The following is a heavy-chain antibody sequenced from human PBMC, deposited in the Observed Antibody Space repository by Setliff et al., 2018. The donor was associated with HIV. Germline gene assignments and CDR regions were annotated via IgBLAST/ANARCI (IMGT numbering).Heavy chain of an antibody. D-gene: IGHD3-22*01. Sequence: ASVKVSCKASGYTFTSYYMHWVRQAPGQGLEWMGWISPYNGDTRFAQSLQGRVTLTTDTSTNTAYMEMRTLRSDDTAVYYCVRGVTRDISGYYRDEYFQHWGQGTPVTV. CDR2: ISPYNGDT. J-gene: IGHJ1*01. V-gene: IGHV1-18*04. CDR3: VRGVTRDISGYYRDEYFQH. CDR1: GYTFTSYY.